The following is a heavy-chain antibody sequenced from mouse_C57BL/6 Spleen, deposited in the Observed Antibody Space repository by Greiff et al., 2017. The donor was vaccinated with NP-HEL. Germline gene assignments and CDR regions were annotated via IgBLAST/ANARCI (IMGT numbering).Heavy chain of an antibody. V-gene: IGHV2-2*01. CDR1: GFSLTSYG. J-gene: IGHJ1*03. D-gene: IGHD1-1*01. CDR2: IWSGGST. Sequence: QVQLQQSGPGLVQPSQSLSITCTVSGFSLTSYGVHWVRQSPGKGLEWLGVIWSGGSTDYNAAFISRLSISKDNSKSQVFFKMNSLQADDTAIYYCARGTTVVATGYFDVWGTGTTVTVSS. CDR3: ARGTTVVATGYFDV.